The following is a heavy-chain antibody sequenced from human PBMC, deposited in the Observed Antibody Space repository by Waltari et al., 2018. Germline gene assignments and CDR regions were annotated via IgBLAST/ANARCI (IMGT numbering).Heavy chain of an antibody. CDR1: GYTFTSYA. V-gene: IGHV1-3*01. CDR2: INAGNGNT. D-gene: IGHD2-2*01. CDR3: ARVLCSSTSCYSRYYYGMDV. J-gene: IGHJ6*02. Sequence: QVQLVQSGAEVKKPGASVKVSCKASGYTFTSYAMHWVRQAPGQRLEWMGWINAGNGNTKYSQKFQGRVTSTRDTSASTAYMELSSLRSEDTAVYYCARVLCSSTSCYSRYYYGMDVWGQGTTVIVSS.